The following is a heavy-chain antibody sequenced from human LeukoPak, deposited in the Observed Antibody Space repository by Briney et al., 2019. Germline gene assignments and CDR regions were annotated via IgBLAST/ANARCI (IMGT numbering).Heavy chain of an antibody. Sequence: AGSLRLSCAASRFTFSTYSMSWVRQAPGKGLEWVANIHQDVSDKYYVDSVKGRFTISRDNAKNSLYLQVNSLRAESTAVYYCARGRYNYGDWGQGVLVTVSS. V-gene: IGHV3-7*01. J-gene: IGHJ4*02. CDR1: RFTFSTYS. CDR2: IHQDVSDK. D-gene: IGHD5-18*01. CDR3: ARGRYNYGD.